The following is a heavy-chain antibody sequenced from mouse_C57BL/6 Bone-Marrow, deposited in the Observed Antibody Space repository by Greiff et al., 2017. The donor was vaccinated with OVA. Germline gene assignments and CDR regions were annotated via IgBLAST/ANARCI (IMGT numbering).Heavy chain of an antibody. V-gene: IGHV14-4*01. CDR3: TLISYAMDD. Sequence: EVQLQQSGAELVRPGASVKLSCTASGFTITDDYMHWVKQRPEQGLEWIGWIDPENGDTEYASKFQGKATITADTSSNTAYLQISSLTSEDTAVYYCTLISYAMDDWGQGTSVTVSS. J-gene: IGHJ4*01. D-gene: IGHD1-1*01. CDR2: IDPENGDT. CDR1: GFTITDDY.